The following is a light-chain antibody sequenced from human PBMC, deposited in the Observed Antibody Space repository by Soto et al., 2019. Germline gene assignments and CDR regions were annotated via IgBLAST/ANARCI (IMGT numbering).Light chain of an antibody. Sequence: QSALTQPASLSGSPGQSITISCTGTSSDVGGYNYVSWYQHHPGKAPKLTIYDVSNRPSGVSNRFSGSKSGNTASLTISGLQPEDEADYYCCSYTTSNTRQIVFGTGTKVTVL. CDR3: CSYTTSNTRQIV. CDR1: SSDVGGYNY. J-gene: IGLJ1*01. CDR2: DVS. V-gene: IGLV2-14*03.